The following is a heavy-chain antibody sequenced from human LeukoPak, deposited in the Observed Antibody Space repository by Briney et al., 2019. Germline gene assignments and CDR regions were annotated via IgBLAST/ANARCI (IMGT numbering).Heavy chain of an antibody. CDR3: ARLNIVVVPAAPSAL. V-gene: IGHV3-30*01. J-gene: IGHJ4*02. Sequence: PGGSLKLYCAASGFTFSSYAMHWVRQAPGKGLEWVAVISYDGSNKYYADSVKGRFTISRDNSKNTLYLQMNSLRAEDTAVYYCARLNIVVVPAAPSALWGQGTLVTVSS. CDR1: GFTFSSYA. D-gene: IGHD2-2*01. CDR2: ISYDGSNK.